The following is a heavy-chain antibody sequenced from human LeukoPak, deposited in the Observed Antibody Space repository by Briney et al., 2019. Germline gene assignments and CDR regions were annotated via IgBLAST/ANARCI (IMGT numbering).Heavy chain of an antibody. V-gene: IGHV1-46*01. CDR1: GYTFTSYY. J-gene: IGHJ4*02. CDR3: ALSSSPLRPDY. D-gene: IGHD6-6*01. Sequence: GASVKVSCKASGYTFTSYYMRWVRQAPGQGLEWMGIINPSGGSTSYAQKFQGRVTMTRDTSTSTVYMELSSLRSEDTAVYYCALSSSPLRPDYWGQGTLVTVSS. CDR2: INPSGGST.